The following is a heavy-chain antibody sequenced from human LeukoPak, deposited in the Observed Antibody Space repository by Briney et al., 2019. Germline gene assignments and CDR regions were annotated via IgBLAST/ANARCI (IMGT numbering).Heavy chain of an antibody. D-gene: IGHD3-10*01. CDR3: ARRRGVQIYYYYYMDV. CDR1: GGSISSSSYY. CDR2: IYYSGST. J-gene: IGHJ6*03. Sequence: SETLSLTCTVSGGSISSSSYYWGWIRQPPGKGLEWIGSIYYSGSTYYNLSLKSRVTISVDTSKNQFSLKLSSVTAADTAVYYCARRRGVQIYYYYYMDVWGKGTTVTISS. V-gene: IGHV4-39*01.